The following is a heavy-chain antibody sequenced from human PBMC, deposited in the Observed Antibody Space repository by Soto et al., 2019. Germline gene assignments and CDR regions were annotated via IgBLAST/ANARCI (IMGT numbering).Heavy chain of an antibody. D-gene: IGHD3-10*01. Sequence: VKVSCKASGYTFTSYYMHWVRQAPGQGLEWMGWINAGNGNTKYSQKFQGRVTITRDTSASTAYMELSSLRSEDTAVYYCARSEPYYYGSGSNNWFDPWGQGTLVTVSS. J-gene: IGHJ5*02. CDR2: INAGNGNT. CDR1: GYTFTSYY. V-gene: IGHV1-3*01. CDR3: ARSEPYYYGSGSNNWFDP.